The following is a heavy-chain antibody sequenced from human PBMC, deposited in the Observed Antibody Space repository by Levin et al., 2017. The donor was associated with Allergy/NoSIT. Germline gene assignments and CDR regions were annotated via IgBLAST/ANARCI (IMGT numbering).Heavy chain of an antibody. D-gene: IGHD5/OR15-5a*01. Sequence: ETRDLTCTVSSGSISGYYWSWLRQSPEKGREGRGEREERGKRKENPSLRLLFPLSVDSSKNVFSLRLKSVTSADTAMYYCARDRVSPAILDFWGQGALVTFSS. CDR3: ARDRVSPAILDF. CDR1: SGSISGYY. CDR2: REERGKR. V-gene: IGHV4-59*01. J-gene: IGHJ4*02.